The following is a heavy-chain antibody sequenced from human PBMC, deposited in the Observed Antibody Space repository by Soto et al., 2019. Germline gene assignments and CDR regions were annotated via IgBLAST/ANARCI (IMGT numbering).Heavy chain of an antibody. Sequence: QVHLQGSGPRLVKPSETLSLTCTVSGGSINTFYWSWIRQSPGKGLEWIGYSSYSGSTSYNPSLKSRLTISLNTSKNQFSLNLRSVTAADTAVYYCARGPRATQYFHYFYGMDVWGQGTTVTVSS. V-gene: IGHV4-59*01. CDR2: SSYSGST. D-gene: IGHD3-9*01. CDR1: GGSINTFY. J-gene: IGHJ6*02. CDR3: ARGPRATQYFHYFYGMDV.